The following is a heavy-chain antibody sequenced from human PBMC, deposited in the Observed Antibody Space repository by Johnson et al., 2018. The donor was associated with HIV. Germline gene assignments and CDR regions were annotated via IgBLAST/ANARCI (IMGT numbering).Heavy chain of an antibody. J-gene: IGHJ3*01. CDR3: ASGDEDGF. Sequence: VQLVESGGGVVQPGRSLRLSCAASGFTFSSYAMHWVRQAPGKGLEWVAVISYDGSNKYYADSVKGRFTISRDNSKNTLYLQMNSLRAEDTALYYCASGDEDGFWGQGTMVTVSS. V-gene: IGHV3-30*04. CDR2: ISYDGSNK. CDR1: GFTFSSYA.